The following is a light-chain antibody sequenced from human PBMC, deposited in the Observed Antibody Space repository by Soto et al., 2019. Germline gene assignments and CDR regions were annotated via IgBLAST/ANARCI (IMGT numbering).Light chain of an antibody. Sequence: QPVLAQPASVSGSPGQSITISCTGTSSDVGSYNSVSWYQQYPGKAPTLMIHDVSSRPSGVSNRFSGSKSGNTASLTISGLQAEDEADYYCSSFTSSSSYVFGSGTKLTVL. CDR3: SSFTSSSSYV. J-gene: IGLJ1*01. CDR1: SSDVGSYNS. CDR2: DVS. V-gene: IGLV2-14*03.